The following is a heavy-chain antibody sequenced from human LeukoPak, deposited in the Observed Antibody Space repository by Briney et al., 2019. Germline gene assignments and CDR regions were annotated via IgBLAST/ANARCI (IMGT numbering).Heavy chain of an antibody. CDR2: ISYDGSNK. V-gene: IGHV3-30*18. J-gene: IGHJ4*02. D-gene: IGHD6-13*01. CDR3: AKETSKRSSSWYFGY. Sequence: GGSLRLSCAASGFTFKTYSMHWVRQAPGKGLEWVAVISYDGSNKYYADSVKGRFTISRDNSKNTLYLQMNSLRAEDTAVYYCAKETSKRSSSWYFGYWGQGALVTVSS. CDR1: GFTFKTYS.